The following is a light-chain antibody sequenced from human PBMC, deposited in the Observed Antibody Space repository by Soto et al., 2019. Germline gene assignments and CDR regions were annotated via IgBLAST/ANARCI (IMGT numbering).Light chain of an antibody. Sequence: EIVLTQSPAILSLSPGERAILSCRASQSVSSFLAWYQQKPGQAPRLLIYDVSNRAAGIPARFSGSGSGTDLNLTISCLDPEDFAVYYCQQRYNWPHTFGGGTKVEIK. CDR3: QQRYNWPHT. V-gene: IGKV3-11*01. CDR1: QSVSSF. CDR2: DVS. J-gene: IGKJ4*01.